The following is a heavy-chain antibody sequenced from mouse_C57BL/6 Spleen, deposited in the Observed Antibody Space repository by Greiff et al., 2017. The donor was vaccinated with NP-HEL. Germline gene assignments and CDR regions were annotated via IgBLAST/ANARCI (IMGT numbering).Heavy chain of an antibody. CDR1: GYAFTNYL. D-gene: IGHD1-1*01. J-gene: IGHJ4*01. CDR2: INPGSGGT. Sequence: QVQLKQSGAELVRPGTSVKVSCKASGYAFTNYLIEWVKQRPGQGLEWIGVINPGSGGTNYNEKFKGKATLTADKSSSTAYMQLSSLTSEDSAVYFCAREDGSSFYAMDYWGQGTSVTVSS. CDR3: AREDGSSFYAMDY. V-gene: IGHV1-54*01.